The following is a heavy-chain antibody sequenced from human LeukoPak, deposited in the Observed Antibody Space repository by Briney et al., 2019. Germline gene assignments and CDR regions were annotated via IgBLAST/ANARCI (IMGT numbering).Heavy chain of an antibody. D-gene: IGHD2-21*01. CDR1: GGSISSGDYY. V-gene: IGHV4-61*02. CDR3: ARGAITPWYYYMDV. J-gene: IGHJ6*03. Sequence: SQTLSLTCTVSGGSISSGDYYWSWIRQPAGKGLEWIGRIYTSGSTNYNPSLKSRVTMSVDTSKNQFSLKLSSVTAADTAVYYCARGAITPWYYYMDVWGKGTTVTVSS. CDR2: IYTSGST.